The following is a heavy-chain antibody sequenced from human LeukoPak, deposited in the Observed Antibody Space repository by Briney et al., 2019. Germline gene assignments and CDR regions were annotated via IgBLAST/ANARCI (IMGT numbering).Heavy chain of an antibody. V-gene: IGHV3-48*03. CDR3: AREYGSGSSRRRFDP. D-gene: IGHD3-10*01. J-gene: IGHJ5*02. CDR1: GFTFNSET. Sequence: PGGSLRLSCAASGFTFNSETMNWVRQAPGKGLEWVSYISSGGRTIYYADSVKGRFTISRDNAENSLYLQMNSLRAEDTAVYYCAREYGSGSSRRRFDPWGQGTLVTVSS. CDR2: ISSGGRTI.